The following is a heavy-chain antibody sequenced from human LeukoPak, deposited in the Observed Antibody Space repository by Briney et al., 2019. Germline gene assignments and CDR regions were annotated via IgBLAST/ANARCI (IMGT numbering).Heavy chain of an antibody. V-gene: IGHV4-38-2*01. D-gene: IGHD2-15*01. CDR2: IYHSGKT. CDR1: GYSIRSAYW. CDR3: ASSPYSLRVSGRSLYYFDY. J-gene: IGHJ4*02. Sequence: SETLSLTCAVSGYSIRSAYWWGWIRQSPGKGLESIGSIYHSGKTYYNPSLKSRVTISIDTSKNQFSLKLSSVTAADTAVYYCASSPYSLRVSGRSLYYFDYWGQGNLVTVSS.